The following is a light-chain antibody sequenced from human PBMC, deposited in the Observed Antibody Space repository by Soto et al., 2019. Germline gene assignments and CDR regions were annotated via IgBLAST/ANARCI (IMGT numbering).Light chain of an antibody. V-gene: IGLV2-14*01. Sequence: QSALTQPASVSGSPGQSITISCTGTSSDVGSYKYVSWYQHYPGKAPKLIIYEVSNRPSGVSDRFSGSKSGNTASLTISGLQAEDEADYYCSSYTRSSTPYVYGTGTKLTVL. CDR2: EVS. CDR1: SSDVGSYKY. CDR3: SSYTRSSTPYV. J-gene: IGLJ1*01.